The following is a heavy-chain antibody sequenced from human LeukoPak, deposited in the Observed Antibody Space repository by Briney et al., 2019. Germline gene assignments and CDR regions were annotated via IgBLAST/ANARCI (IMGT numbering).Heavy chain of an antibody. CDR1: GFTFSSYA. CDR2: ISSNGGST. CDR3: ARVGGYDYYFDY. D-gene: IGHD5-12*01. V-gene: IGHV3-64*01. J-gene: IGHJ4*02. Sequence: GGSLRLSCAASGFTFSSYAMHWVRQAPGKGLEYVSAISSNGGSTYYANSVKGRFTISRDNSKNTLYLQMGSLRAENMAVYYCARVGGYDYYFDYWGQGTLVTVSS.